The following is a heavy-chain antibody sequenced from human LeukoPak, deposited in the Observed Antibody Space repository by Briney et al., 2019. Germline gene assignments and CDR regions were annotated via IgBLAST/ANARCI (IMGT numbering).Heavy chain of an antibody. Sequence: SGTLSLTCAVSGGSIGSSNWWSWVRQPPGKGLEWIGEIYYSGNTNYNPSLKSRVTISIDESKNQFSLKLSSVTAADTAVYYCAREVRFSMVRGEIDCWGQGTLVTVSS. CDR2: IYYSGNT. J-gene: IGHJ4*02. D-gene: IGHD3-10*01. CDR1: GGSIGSSNW. V-gene: IGHV4-4*02. CDR3: AREVRFSMVRGEIDC.